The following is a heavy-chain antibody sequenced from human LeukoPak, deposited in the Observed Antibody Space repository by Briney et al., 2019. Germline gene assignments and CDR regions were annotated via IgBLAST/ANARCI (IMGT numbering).Heavy chain of an antibody. J-gene: IGHJ4*02. V-gene: IGHV3-7*01. CDR2: IKEDGSEK. Sequence: LANIKEDGSEKYYVDSVKGRFTISRDNAKNSLNLQMDSLRVEDTAVYYCTRGDSSSKIDYWGQGTLVTVSS. D-gene: IGHD6-6*01. CDR3: TRGDSSSKIDY.